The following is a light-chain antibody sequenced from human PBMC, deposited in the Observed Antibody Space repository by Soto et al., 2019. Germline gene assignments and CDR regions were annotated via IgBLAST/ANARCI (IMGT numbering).Light chain of an antibody. CDR1: SSNIGAGYD. CDR3: SSYEGNNIYV. J-gene: IGLJ1*01. V-gene: IGLV1-40*01. CDR2: GNN. Sequence: QSVLTQPPSVSGAPGQRVTISCTGNSSNIGAGYDVHWYQQLPGKAPKLLIYGNNNRPSGVNDRFYRSKSGNKASLTVSGLQAEDEADYYCSSYEGNNIYVFGAGTKVT.